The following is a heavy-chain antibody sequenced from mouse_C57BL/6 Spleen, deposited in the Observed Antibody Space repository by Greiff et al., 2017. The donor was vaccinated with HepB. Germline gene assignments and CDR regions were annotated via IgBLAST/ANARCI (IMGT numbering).Heavy chain of an antibody. CDR2: ISYDGSN. Sequence: EVQLKESGPGLVKPSQSLSLTCSVTGYSITSGYYWNWIRQFPGNKLEWMGYISYDGSNNYNPSLKNRISITRDTSKNQFFLKLNSVTTEDTATYYCARDRIYYYGSSHLYFDYWGQGTTLTVSS. V-gene: IGHV3-6*01. CDR1: GYSITSGYY. CDR3: ARDRIYYYGSSHLYFDY. J-gene: IGHJ2*01. D-gene: IGHD1-1*01.